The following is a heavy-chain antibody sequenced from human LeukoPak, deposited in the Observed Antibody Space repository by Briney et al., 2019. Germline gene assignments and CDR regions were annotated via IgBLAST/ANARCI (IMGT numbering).Heavy chain of an antibody. D-gene: IGHD3-22*01. Sequence: GGSLRLSCAASGFTFSSYEMNWVRQAPGKGLEWVSYISSSGSTIYYADSVKGRFTISRDNAKNSLYLQMNSLRAEDTAVYYCASRYYDSSGYSSFDYWGQGTLVTVSS. V-gene: IGHV3-48*03. CDR1: GFTFSSYE. CDR3: ASRYYDSSGYSSFDY. CDR2: ISSSGSTI. J-gene: IGHJ4*02.